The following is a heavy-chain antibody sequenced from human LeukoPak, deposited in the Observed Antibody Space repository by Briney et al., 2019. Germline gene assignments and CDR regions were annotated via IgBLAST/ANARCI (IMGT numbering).Heavy chain of an antibody. V-gene: IGHV1-24*01. CDR3: ATNGNKGWERYDY. CDR2: FDPEEGET. Sequence: ASVKVSCKVSGYTLTELSMHWVRQAPGKGLEWMGGFDPEEGETIYAQKFQGRATMTEDTSTDTAYMELSSLRSEDTAVYYCATNGNKGWERYDYWGQGTLVTVSS. J-gene: IGHJ4*02. D-gene: IGHD1/OR15-1a*01. CDR1: GYTLTELS.